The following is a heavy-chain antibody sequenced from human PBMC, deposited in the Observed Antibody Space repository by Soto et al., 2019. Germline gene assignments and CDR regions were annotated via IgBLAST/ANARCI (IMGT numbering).Heavy chain of an antibody. Sequence: QVQLVESGGGVVQPGRSLRLSCVASGFTFSSYGMHWVRQAPGKGLEWVAVISYDGSNKYYADSVKGRFTISRDNSKNTLYLQMNSLRAEDTAVYYCAKANIAVAVTYYGMDVWGQGTTVTVSS. V-gene: IGHV3-30*18. CDR2: ISYDGSNK. CDR3: AKANIAVAVTYYGMDV. J-gene: IGHJ6*02. CDR1: GFTFSSYG. D-gene: IGHD6-19*01.